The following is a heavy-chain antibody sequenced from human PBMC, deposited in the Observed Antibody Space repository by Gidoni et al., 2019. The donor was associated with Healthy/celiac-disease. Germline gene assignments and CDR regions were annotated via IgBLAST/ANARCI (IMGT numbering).Heavy chain of an antibody. Sequence: EVQLVESGGGLVQPGGSLRLSCAASGFPFSSYSMNWVRQAPGKGLEWVSYISSSSSTIYYADSVKGRFTISRDNAKNSLYLQMNSLRAEDTAVYYCARDGNYDFWSGYFDYWGQGTLVTVSS. J-gene: IGHJ4*02. CDR2: ISSSSSTI. CDR1: GFPFSSYS. V-gene: IGHV3-48*01. D-gene: IGHD3-3*01. CDR3: ARDGNYDFWSGYFDY.